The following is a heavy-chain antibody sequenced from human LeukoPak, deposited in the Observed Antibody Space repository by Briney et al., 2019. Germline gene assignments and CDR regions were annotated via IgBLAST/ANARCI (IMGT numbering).Heavy chain of an antibody. J-gene: IGHJ6*03. CDR2: ISSSGSTI. CDR3: AKDHYYDSSGLYYYYYMDV. CDR1: EFTFSTYE. D-gene: IGHD3-22*01. V-gene: IGHV3-48*03. Sequence: PGGSLRLSCAASEFTFSTYEMNWVRQAPGKGLEWVSYISSSGSTIYYADSVKGRFTISRDNAKNSLYLQMNSLRAEDTAVYYCAKDHYYDSSGLYYYYYMDVWGKGTTVTISS.